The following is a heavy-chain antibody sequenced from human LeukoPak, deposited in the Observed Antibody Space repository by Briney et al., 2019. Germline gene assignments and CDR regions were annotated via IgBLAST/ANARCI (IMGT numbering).Heavy chain of an antibody. CDR2: ISYDGSNK. CDR1: GFTFSSYA. D-gene: IGHD5-12*01. V-gene: IGHV3-30*03. J-gene: IGHJ4*02. Sequence: GGSLRLSCAASGFTFSSYAMSWVRQAPGKGLEWVAVISYDGSNKYYADSVKGRFTISRDNSKNTLYLQMNSLRAEDTAVYYCASYSGYDSHYYFDYWGQGTLVTVSS. CDR3: ASYSGYDSHYYFDY.